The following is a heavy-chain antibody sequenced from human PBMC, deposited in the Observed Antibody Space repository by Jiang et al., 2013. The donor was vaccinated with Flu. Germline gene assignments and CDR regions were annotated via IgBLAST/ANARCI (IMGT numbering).Heavy chain of an antibody. J-gene: IGHJ4*02. CDR1: GDSVSSNRAA. CDR2: TYYRSKWNN. V-gene: IGHV6-1*01. D-gene: IGHD6-19*01. CDR3: ARDLGSYSSGWPYIDY. Sequence: SQTLSLTCAISGDSVSSNRAAWNWIRQSPSRGLEWLGRTYYRSKWNNEYAVSVKSRIRINPDTSKNQISLQLNSVTPEDTAVYYCARDLGSYSSGWPYIDYWGQGTLVTVSS.